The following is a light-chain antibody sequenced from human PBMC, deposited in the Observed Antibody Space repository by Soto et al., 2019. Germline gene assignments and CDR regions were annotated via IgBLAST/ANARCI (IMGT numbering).Light chain of an antibody. J-gene: IGLJ2*01. CDR1: KIGSKS. CDR2: SDS. CDR3: QVWVSSSDQV. V-gene: IGLV3-21*02. Sequence: SYELNQPPSVSVAPGQTASFTCGGNKIGSKSVYWYQQKPGQAPGLVVQSDSDRPSGSPERFSGYKFGNTATLTLSGVEVGDEADYYCQVWVSSSDQVFGGGTKLTVL.